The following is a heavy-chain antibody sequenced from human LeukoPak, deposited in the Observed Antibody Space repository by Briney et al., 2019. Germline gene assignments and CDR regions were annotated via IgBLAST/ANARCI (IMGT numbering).Heavy chain of an antibody. J-gene: IGHJ4*02. D-gene: IGHD6-13*01. Sequence: GGSLRLSCAVSGFTFSDYNMSWIRQAPGKGLEWVSYISRGGSTISHADSVKGRFTISRDNAENSLYLQMNSLRAEDTAVYYCARRAAAGRRLDYWGQRTLVTVSS. CDR1: GFTFSDYN. CDR3: ARRAAAGRRLDY. V-gene: IGHV3-11*01. CDR2: ISRGGSTI.